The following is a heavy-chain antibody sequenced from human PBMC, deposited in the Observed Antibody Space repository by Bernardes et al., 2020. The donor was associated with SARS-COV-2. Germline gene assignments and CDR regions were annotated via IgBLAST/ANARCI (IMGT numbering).Heavy chain of an antibody. Sequence: ASVKVSCKVSGYTLTELSMHWVRQAPGKGLEWMGGFDPEDGATIYAQKFQGRVTMTEDTSTDTAYMELSSLRSEDTAVYYCATAFVVVPAAIPSAHYYYYGMDVWGQGTTVTVS. CDR1: GYTLTELS. J-gene: IGHJ6*02. CDR2: FDPEDGAT. V-gene: IGHV1-24*01. D-gene: IGHD2-2*01. CDR3: ATAFVVVPAAIPSAHYYYYGMDV.